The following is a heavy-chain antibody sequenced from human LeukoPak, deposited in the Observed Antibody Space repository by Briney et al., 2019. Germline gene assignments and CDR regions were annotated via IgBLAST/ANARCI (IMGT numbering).Heavy chain of an antibody. CDR1: GGSISDSIYY. Sequence: PSETLSLTCTVSGGSISDSIYYWGWIRQPPGKGLEWIGSIYYSGTTYYNPSLESRVAISVDTSNNQVSLNLSSVTAADTAKYFCARGGFYGHPFEFRGHGTLVTVSS. CDR2: IYYSGTT. V-gene: IGHV4-39*07. CDR3: ARGGFYGHPFEF. D-gene: IGHD3-10*01. J-gene: IGHJ4*01.